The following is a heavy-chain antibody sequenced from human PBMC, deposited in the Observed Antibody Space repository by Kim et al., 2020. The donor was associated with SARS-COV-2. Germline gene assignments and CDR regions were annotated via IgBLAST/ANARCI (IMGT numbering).Heavy chain of an antibody. Sequence: ASVKVSCKSSGYTFTNYGISWMRQAPGQGLEWMGWIRVYNGYTNYAQKFQGRLTVTIDTPTNTAYMELRSLRSDDTAVYYCARTELYGSGSYLFGAYWCQGTLVTVSS. CDR1: GYTFTNYG. CDR2: IRVYNGYT. CDR3: ARTELYGSGSYLFGAY. D-gene: IGHD3-10*01. J-gene: IGHJ4*02. V-gene: IGHV1-18*01.